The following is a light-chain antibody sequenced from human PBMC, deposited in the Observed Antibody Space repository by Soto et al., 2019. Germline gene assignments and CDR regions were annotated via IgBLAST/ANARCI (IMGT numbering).Light chain of an antibody. CDR3: QQAYSFPFS. J-gene: IGKJ4*01. CDR1: QDISSW. CDR2: GAF. V-gene: IGKV1-12*02. Sequence: DIQMTQSPSSVSASVGDRVTLTCRASQDISSWLAWYQQKPGKAPNLLIYGAFNLQGGVPSRFSGSGSGTDFTLTISSLQPEDFATYYCQQAYSFPFSFGGGTKVEI.